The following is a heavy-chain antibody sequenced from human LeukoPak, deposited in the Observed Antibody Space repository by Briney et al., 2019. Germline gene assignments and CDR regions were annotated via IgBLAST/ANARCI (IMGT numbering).Heavy chain of an antibody. CDR2: IIPIFGTA. J-gene: IGHJ4*02. CDR3: AREPRGMATIMGRLDY. Sequence: SVKVSCKASGGTFSSYAISWVRQAPGQGLEWMGGIIPIFGTANYAQKFQGRVTITTDESTSTAYMELSSLRSEDTAVYYCAREPRGMATIMGRLDYWGQGTLVTVSS. CDR1: GGTFSSYA. V-gene: IGHV1-69*05. D-gene: IGHD5-24*01.